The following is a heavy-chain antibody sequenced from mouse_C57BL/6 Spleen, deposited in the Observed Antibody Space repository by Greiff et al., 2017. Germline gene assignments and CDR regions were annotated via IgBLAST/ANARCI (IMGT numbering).Heavy chain of an antibody. CDR3: AREGYYGSSSGYFDV. CDR2: INPSTGGT. Sequence: VQLKESGPELVKPGASVKISCKASGYSFPGYYMNWVKQSPEKSLEWIGEINPSTGGTTYNQKFKAKATLTVDKSSSTAYMQLKSLTSEDSAVYYCAREGYYGSSSGYFDVWGTGTTVTVSS. D-gene: IGHD1-1*01. J-gene: IGHJ1*03. CDR1: GYSFPGYY. V-gene: IGHV1-42*01.